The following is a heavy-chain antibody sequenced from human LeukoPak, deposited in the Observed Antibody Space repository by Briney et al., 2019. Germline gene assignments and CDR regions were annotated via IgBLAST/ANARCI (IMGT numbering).Heavy chain of an antibody. V-gene: IGHV4-61*02. Sequence: SETLSLTCTVSGGSISSGSYYWSWIRQPAGKGLEWIGRIYTSGSTNYNPSLKSRVTISVDTSKTQFSLKLSSGTAADTAVYYCARVYDSSGYYYGAIDYWGQGTLVTVSS. D-gene: IGHD3-22*01. CDR3: ARVYDSSGYYYGAIDY. CDR1: GGSISSGSYY. CDR2: IYTSGST. J-gene: IGHJ4*02.